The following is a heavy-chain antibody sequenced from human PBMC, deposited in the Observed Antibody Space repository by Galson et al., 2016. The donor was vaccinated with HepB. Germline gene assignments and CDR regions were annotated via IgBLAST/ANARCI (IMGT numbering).Heavy chain of an antibody. CDR2: IFYSGST. CDR3: ARQEGYSDSSGLRIHH. CDR1: GGSISSSSYY. V-gene: IGHV4-39*01. Sequence: SETLSLTCTVSGGSISSSSYYWSWIRQPPGKGLEWIGSIFYSGSTYYTPSLKSRATISVNTSKHQFSLKLSSVTAADTAVYFCARQEGYSDSSGLRIHHWGQGTLVTVSS. D-gene: IGHD3-22*01. J-gene: IGHJ1*01.